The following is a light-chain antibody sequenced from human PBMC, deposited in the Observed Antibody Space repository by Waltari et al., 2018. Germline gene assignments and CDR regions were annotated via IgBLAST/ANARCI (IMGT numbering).Light chain of an antibody. CDR1: QSISTY. CDR2: AAS. V-gene: IGKV1-39*01. Sequence: DIQMTQSPSSLSTSVGDRVTITCRASQSISTYLNWYQQTPGNAPKLLIYAASSLQSGVPSRFSGSGSGTDFTLTISSLQPEDFVTYYCQQSYSTPRTFGQGTRLEIK. J-gene: IGKJ2*01. CDR3: QQSYSTPRT.